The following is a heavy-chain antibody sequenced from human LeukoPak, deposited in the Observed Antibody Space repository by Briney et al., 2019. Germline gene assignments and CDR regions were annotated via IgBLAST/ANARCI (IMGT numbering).Heavy chain of an antibody. D-gene: IGHD6-13*01. CDR2: FIHIFATT. V-gene: IGHV1-69*13. J-gene: IGHJ4*02. CDR1: GGTFSRDT. Sequence: SVKVSCKASGGTFSRDTISWVRQAPGQSLEWMGGFIHIFATTHFPQKFRDRVTFTADDYTGTAYMELSSLRSDDTAMYYCARHQEAAAASGYFDYWGQGTLVTVSS. CDR3: ARHQEAAAASGYFDY.